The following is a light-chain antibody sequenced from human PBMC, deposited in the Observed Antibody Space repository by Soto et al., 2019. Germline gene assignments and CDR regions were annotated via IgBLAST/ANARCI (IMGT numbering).Light chain of an antibody. J-gene: IGKJ1*01. Sequence: EIVMTQSPATLSVSPGERATLSCRASQSVSSNLAWYQQKPGQAPRLLIYGASTRATGVPARFSGSGPGTEFTLTMISLESEHAAVYYCQQYSNWTPTCTFGQGTKVENK. V-gene: IGKV3-15*01. CDR1: QSVSSN. CDR2: GAS. CDR3: QQYSNWTPTCT.